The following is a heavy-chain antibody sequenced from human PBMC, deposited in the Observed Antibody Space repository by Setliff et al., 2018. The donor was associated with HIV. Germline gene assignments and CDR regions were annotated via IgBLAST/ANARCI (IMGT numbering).Heavy chain of an antibody. V-gene: IGHV3-23*01. Sequence: HPSETLSLTCAVSGGSISSDNWWSWVRQAPGKGLEWISNINPSGGDTVYVASVRGRFTISRDNSQNTVYLQMNNLRVEDTAVYYCAKSLGTNYFDSWGQGTLVTVSS. J-gene: IGHJ4*02. D-gene: IGHD1-26*01. CDR2: INPSGGDT. CDR1: GGSISSDN. CDR3: AKSLGTNYFDS.